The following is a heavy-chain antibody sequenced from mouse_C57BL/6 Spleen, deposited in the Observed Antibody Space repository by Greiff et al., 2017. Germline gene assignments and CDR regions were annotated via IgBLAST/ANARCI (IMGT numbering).Heavy chain of an antibody. V-gene: IGHV1-53*01. D-gene: IGHD1-1*01. J-gene: IGHJ2*01. CDR1: GYTFTSYW. Sequence: QVQLKQSGTELVKPGASVKLSCKASGYTFTSYWMHWVQQRPGQGLEWIGNINPSNGGTNYNEKFKSKATLTVDKSSSTAYMQLSSLTSEDSAVYYCARNHYYGSSWYYFDDWGQGTTLTVSS. CDR2: INPSNGGT. CDR3: ARNHYYGSSWYYFDD.